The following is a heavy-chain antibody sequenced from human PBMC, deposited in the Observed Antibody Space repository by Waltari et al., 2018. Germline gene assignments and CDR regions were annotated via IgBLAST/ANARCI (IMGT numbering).Heavy chain of an antibody. J-gene: IGHJ4*02. CDR3: SSPFDY. CDR2: SSGDSATI. CDR1: GFTFSTYS. Sequence: EVRLVESGGGLVQPGGSLRLSCAASGFTFSTYSMNWVRQAPGKGLEWISYSSGDSATIYYADSVKGRFTISRDNARNSLTLQMNSLRAEDTAVYYCSSPFDYWGQGTLVTVSS. V-gene: IGHV3-48*01.